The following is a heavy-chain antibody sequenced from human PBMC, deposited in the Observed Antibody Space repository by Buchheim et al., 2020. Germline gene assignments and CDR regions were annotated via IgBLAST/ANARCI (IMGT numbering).Heavy chain of an antibody. D-gene: IGHD2-15*01. CDR1: GFTFSSYA. Sequence: VQLLESGGGLLQPGGSLRLSCAASGFTFSSYAMHWVRQAPGKGLEWVAVISYDGSNKYYADSVKGRFTISRDHSKNTLYLQMNSLRAEDTAVYYCARDIVVVVAATSTAGYGMDVWGQGTT. CDR2: ISYDGSNK. V-gene: IGHV3-30-3*01. CDR3: ARDIVVVVAATSTAGYGMDV. J-gene: IGHJ6*02.